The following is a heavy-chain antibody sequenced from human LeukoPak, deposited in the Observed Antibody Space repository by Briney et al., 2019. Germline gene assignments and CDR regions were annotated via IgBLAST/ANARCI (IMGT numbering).Heavy chain of an antibody. CDR1: GFTFSGSA. V-gene: IGHV3-73*01. Sequence: GGPLRLSCAASGFTFSGSAMHWVRQASGKGLEWVGRIRNKANNYATAYAVWVKGRFTISRDDSKNTAYLQMNSLKTEDTAVYYCTRHGTYYYDSRGPYWGQGTLVTVSS. CDR2: IRNKANNYAT. CDR3: TRHGTYYYDSRGPY. J-gene: IGHJ4*02. D-gene: IGHD3-22*01.